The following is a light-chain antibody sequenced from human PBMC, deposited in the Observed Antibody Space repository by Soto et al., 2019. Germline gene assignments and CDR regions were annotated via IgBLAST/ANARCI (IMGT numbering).Light chain of an antibody. CDR2: AAS. Sequence: DIQMTQSPSSLSASLGDRVTIACRASQGISNSLAWYQQQPGKVPKLLISAASTLQSGVPSRFSGSGSGTDFTLSISSLQLEDVATYYCHKYSNAPPWTFGQGTKV. J-gene: IGKJ1*01. V-gene: IGKV1-27*01. CDR3: HKYSNAPPWT. CDR1: QGISNS.